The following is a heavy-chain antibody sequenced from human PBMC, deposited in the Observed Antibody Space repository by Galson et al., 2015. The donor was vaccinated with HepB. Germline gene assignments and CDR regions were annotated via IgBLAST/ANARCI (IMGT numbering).Heavy chain of an antibody. CDR1: GHSFTNYA. Sequence: SVKVSCKASGHSFTNYAIHWVRQAPGQSLEWMGWINVGKGDTRYSQKFEGTFTITRDTSASTAFMELSSLRSEDTAVYYCATGGTEFNWFDPWGQGTLVTVSS. CDR3: ATGGTEFNWFDP. D-gene: IGHD3-16*01. J-gene: IGHJ5*02. CDR2: INVGKGDT. V-gene: IGHV1-3*01.